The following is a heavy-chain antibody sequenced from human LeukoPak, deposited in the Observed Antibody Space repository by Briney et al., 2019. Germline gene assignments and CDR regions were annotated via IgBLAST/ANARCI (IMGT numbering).Heavy chain of an antibody. CDR3: SRSYYGSGSYPFDY. V-gene: IGHV5-51*01. D-gene: IGHD3-10*01. CDR2: IYPGDSDT. CDR1: GYSFTSYW. J-gene: IGHJ4*02. Sequence: GESLKISCKGSGYSFTSYWIGWVRQMPGKGLEWMGIIYPGDSDTRYSPSFQGQVTISADKSIGTAYLQWSSLNASDTAMYYCSRSYYGSGSYPFDYWLQGTLVTVSS.